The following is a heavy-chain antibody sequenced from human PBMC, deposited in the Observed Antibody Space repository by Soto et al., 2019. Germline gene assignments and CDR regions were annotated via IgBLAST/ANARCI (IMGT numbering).Heavy chain of an antibody. CDR1: GFTLRNYS. V-gene: IGHV3-48*01. D-gene: IGHD6-13*01. Sequence: GGSLRLSCSVTGFTLRNYSMNWVRKAPGKGLEWVSYIDGIGTTIYYADSVKGRFAISRDNAKNSVYLQMSSLRVEDTAVYFCARDQLLATVGTNSYYGLDVWGQGTTVTVSS. CDR3: ARDQLLATVGTNSYYGLDV. J-gene: IGHJ6*02. CDR2: IDGIGTTI.